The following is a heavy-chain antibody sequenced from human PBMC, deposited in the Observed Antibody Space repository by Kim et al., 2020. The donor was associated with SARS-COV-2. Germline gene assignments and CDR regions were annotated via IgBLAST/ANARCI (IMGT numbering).Heavy chain of an antibody. J-gene: IGHJ4*02. CDR3: ARVRSWALGYCSGGSCYSDY. CDR1: GYTFTSYA. Sequence: ASVKVSCKASGYTFTSYAMNWVRQAPGQGLEWMGWINTNTGNPTYAQGFTGRFVFSLDTSVSTAYLQISSLKAEDTAVYYCARVRSWALGYCSGGSCYSDYWGQGTLVTVSS. D-gene: IGHD2-15*01. CDR2: INTNTGNP. V-gene: IGHV7-4-1*02.